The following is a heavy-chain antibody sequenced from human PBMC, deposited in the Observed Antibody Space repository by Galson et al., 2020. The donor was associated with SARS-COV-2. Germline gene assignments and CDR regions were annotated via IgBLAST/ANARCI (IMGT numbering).Heavy chain of an antibody. CDR2: ISSASSVI. V-gene: IGHV3-48*01. J-gene: IGHJ6*02. CDR1: EFTLSSYH. CDR3: ARDGLRGYDMDV. Sequence: GESLKISCTASEFTLSSYHMNWVRQAPGKGLEWVSYISSASSVIYYADSVKGRFTISRDNAKNSLYLQINSLRVEDTAVYYCARDGLRGYDMDVWGQGTTVTVSS. D-gene: IGHD2-21*02.